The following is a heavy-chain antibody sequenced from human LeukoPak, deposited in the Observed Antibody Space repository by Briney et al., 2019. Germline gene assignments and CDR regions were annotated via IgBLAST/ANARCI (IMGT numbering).Heavy chain of an antibody. J-gene: IGHJ4*02. CDR2: INPNSGGT. CDR3: ARDYPECSSTSCYTIYYFDY. V-gene: IGHV1-2*02. Sequence: ASVKVSCKASGYTFTGYYMHWVRQAPGQGLEWMGWINPNSGGTNYAQKFQGRVTMTRDTSISTAYMELSRLRSDDTAVYYYARDYPECSSTSCYTIYYFDYWGQGTLVTVSS. D-gene: IGHD2-2*02. CDR1: GYTFTGYY.